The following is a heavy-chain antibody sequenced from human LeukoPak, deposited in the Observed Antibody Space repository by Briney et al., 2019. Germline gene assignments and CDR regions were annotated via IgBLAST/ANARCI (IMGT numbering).Heavy chain of an antibody. V-gene: IGHV1-8*01. CDR3: ARVRPGPYNYFDL. CDR2: LNPNSGKT. Sequence: ASVKVSCKASGYTFTNYDINWVRQATGQGLEWMGWLNPNSGKTGYEQKFQGRVTMTRDSSISTAYLDLSSLSSEDTAVYYCARVRPGPYNYFDLWGRGTLVTVSS. J-gene: IGHJ5*02. CDR1: GYTFTNYD.